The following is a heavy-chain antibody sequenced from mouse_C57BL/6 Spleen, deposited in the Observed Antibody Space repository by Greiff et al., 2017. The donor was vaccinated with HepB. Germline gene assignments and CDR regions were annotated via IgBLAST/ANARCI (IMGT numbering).Heavy chain of an antibody. J-gene: IGHJ2*01. CDR3: ARKDDGYYDY. CDR1: GYTFTNYW. D-gene: IGHD2-3*01. Sequence: VQLQQSGAELVRPGTSVKMSCKASGYTFTNYWIGWAKQRPGHGLEWIGDIYPGGGYTNYNEKFKGKATLTADKSSSTAYMQFSSLTSEDSAIYYCARKDDGYYDYWGQGTTLTVSS. V-gene: IGHV1-63*01. CDR2: IYPGGGYT.